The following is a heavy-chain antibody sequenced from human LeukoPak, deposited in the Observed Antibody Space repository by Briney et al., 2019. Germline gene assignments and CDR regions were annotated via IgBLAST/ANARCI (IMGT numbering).Heavy chain of an antibody. V-gene: IGHV3-21*01. Sequence: GGSLRLSCAASGFTFSYYSMNWVRQAPGKGLEWVSSISSSSSYIYYVDSVKGRFTISRGNAKSSLYLQMNSLRAEDTAVYYCAREYYFDYWGQGTLVTVSS. CDR3: AREYYFDY. CDR2: ISSSSSYI. CDR1: GFTFSYYS. J-gene: IGHJ4*02.